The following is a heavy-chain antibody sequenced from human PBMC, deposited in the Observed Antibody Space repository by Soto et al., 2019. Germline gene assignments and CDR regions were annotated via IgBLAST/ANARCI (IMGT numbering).Heavy chain of an antibody. CDR3: HRVPDH. J-gene: IGHJ4*02. Sequence: PSETLSLTCAVSGGSISSGGYSWSWIRQPPGKGLEWIGYMYHSGSTYYNPSLKSRVTISIDRSKNQFSLKLSSVTAAVTAVYYCHRVPDHWGQGILVNVSS. D-gene: IGHD2-2*01. CDR2: MYHSGST. V-gene: IGHV4-30-2*01. CDR1: GGSISSGGYS.